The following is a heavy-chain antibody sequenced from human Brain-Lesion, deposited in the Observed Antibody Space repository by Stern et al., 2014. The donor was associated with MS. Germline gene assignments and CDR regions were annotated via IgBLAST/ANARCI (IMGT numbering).Heavy chain of an antibody. CDR3: ARPDYDYVWGSNRYRTTRYFFDY. V-gene: IGHV3-7*01. CDR2: IKQDGREK. D-gene: IGHD3-16*02. CDR1: GFTFRFYW. J-gene: IGHJ4*02. Sequence: EVQLVQSGGGLVQPGGSLRLSCAASGFTFRFYWMNWVRQTPGKGLEWVANIKQDGREKFYVDSVKGRFTISRDNTWNSLYLQMNSLRVEDTAVYYCARPDYDYVWGSNRYRTTRYFFDYWSQGTLVSVSS.